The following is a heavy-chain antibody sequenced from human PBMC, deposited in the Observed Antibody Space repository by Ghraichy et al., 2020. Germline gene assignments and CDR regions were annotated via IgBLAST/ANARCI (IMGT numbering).Heavy chain of an antibody. J-gene: IGHJ6*02. D-gene: IGHD3-3*01. CDR2: ISYDGSNK. CDR3: AITYYDFWSGSYYYYGMDV. V-gene: IGHV3-30-3*01. CDR1: GFTFSSYA. Sequence: LSLTCAASGFTFSSYAMHWVRQAPGKGLEWVAVISYDGSNKYYADSVKGRFTISRDNSKNTLYLQMNSLRAEDTAVYYCAITYYDFWSGSYYYYGMDVWGQGTTVTVSS.